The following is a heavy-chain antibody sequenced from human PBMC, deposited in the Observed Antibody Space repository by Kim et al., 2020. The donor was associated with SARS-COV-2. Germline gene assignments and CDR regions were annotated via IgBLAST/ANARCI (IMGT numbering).Heavy chain of an antibody. D-gene: IGHD2-2*01. CDR1: GFTFSSYA. CDR3: ARTYCSSTSCYYYGMDV. V-gene: IGHV3-23*03. Sequence: GGSLRLSCAASGFTFSSYAMSWVRQAPGKGLEWVSVIYSGGSSTYYADSVKGRFTISRDNSKNTLYLQMNSLRAEDTAVYYCARTYCSSTSCYYYGMDVWGQGTTVTVSS. CDR2: IYSGGSST. J-gene: IGHJ6*02.